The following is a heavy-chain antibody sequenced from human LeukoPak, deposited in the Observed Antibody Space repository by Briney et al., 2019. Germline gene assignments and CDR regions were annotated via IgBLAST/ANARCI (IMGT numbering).Heavy chain of an antibody. V-gene: IGHV3-48*03. CDR3: AKAIHDFWSGLDY. Sequence: PGGSLRLSCAASGFTFSSYEMNWVRQAPGKGLEWVSYISSSGSTIYYADSVKGRFTISRDNSKNTLYLQMNSLRAEDTAVYYCAKAIHDFWSGLDYWGQGTLVTVSS. J-gene: IGHJ4*02. CDR1: GFTFSSYE. D-gene: IGHD3-3*01. CDR2: ISSSGSTI.